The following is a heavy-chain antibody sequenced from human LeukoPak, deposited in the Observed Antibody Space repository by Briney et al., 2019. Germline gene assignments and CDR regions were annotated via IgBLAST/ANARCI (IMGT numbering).Heavy chain of an antibody. CDR3: ATTGPNMVRGVPFDY. V-gene: IGHV4-39*01. D-gene: IGHD3-10*01. Sequence: SETLSLTCTVSGGSISSSSYYWGWIRQPPGKGLEWIGSIYYSGSTYYNPSLKSRVTISVDTSKNQFSLKLSSVTAADTAVYYCATTGPNMVRGVPFDYWGQGTLVTVSS. CDR1: GGSISSSSYY. J-gene: IGHJ4*02. CDR2: IYYSGST.